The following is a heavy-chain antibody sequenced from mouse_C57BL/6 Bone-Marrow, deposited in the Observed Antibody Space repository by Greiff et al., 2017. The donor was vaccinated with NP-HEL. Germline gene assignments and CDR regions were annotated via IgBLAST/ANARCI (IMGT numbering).Heavy chain of an antibody. D-gene: IGHD4-1*02. CDR3: AREFFSPTGTGYWYFDV. CDR1: GFTFSSYA. CDR2: ISDGGSYT. V-gene: IGHV5-4*01. Sequence: EVKVVESGGGLVKPGGSLKLSCAASGFTFSSYAMSWVRQTPEKRLEWVATISDGGSYTYYPDNVKGRFTISRDNAKNNLYLQMSHLKSEDTAMYYCAREFFSPTGTGYWYFDVWGTGTTVTVSS. J-gene: IGHJ1*03.